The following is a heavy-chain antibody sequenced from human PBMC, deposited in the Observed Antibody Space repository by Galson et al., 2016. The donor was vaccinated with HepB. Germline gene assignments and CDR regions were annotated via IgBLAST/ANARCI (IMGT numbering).Heavy chain of an antibody. CDR2: IYSGGST. CDR3: ARDPMATRYYSYGMDV. D-gene: IGHD5-24*01. V-gene: IGHV3-53*01. CDR1: GFTVSNNY. Sequence: SLRLSCAASGFTVSNNYMSWVRQAPGKGLEWVSVIYSGGSTYYADSVKGRFTISRDNSKNTLYLQMNSLRAEDTAVYYCARDPMATRYYSYGMDVWGQGTTVTVSS. J-gene: IGHJ6*02.